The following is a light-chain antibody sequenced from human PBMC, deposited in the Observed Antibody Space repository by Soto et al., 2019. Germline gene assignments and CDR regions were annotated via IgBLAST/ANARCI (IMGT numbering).Light chain of an antibody. J-gene: IGLJ2*01. CDR3: GAWDTTLSGVL. CDR1: TSNIGNNY. CDR2: DTN. Sequence: QSVLTQPPSVSAAPGQPVTISCSGGTSNIGNNYVSWYQQFPGTAPRLLIYDTNNRPSGIPDRFSGSKSGTSATLGITGLRTGDEAVYYCGAWDTTLSGVLFGGGTKLTVL. V-gene: IGLV1-51*01.